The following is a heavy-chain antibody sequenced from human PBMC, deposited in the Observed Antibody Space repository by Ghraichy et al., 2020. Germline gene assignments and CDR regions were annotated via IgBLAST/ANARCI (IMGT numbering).Heavy chain of an antibody. V-gene: IGHV3-9*01. Sequence: GGSLRLSCAASGFTFDDYAMHWVRQRPGKGLEWVSGISWRSGSMGYADSVKGRFTISRDNAKNSLYLQMNSLRAEDTALYYCAKDSDSYYYNTGGLDAFDFWGQGTMVTVSP. J-gene: IGHJ3*01. CDR2: ISWRSGSM. CDR1: GFTFDDYA. CDR3: AKDSDSYYYNTGGLDAFDF. D-gene: IGHD3-22*01.